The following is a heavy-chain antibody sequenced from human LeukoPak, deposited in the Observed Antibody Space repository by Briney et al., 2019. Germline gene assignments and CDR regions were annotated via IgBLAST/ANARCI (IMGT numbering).Heavy chain of an antibody. D-gene: IGHD3-3*01. V-gene: IGHV3-53*01. CDR1: GFIVSSNY. CDR3: ARGLEWLTRRHTWFDP. J-gene: IGHJ5*02. Sequence: GGSLRLSCAASGFIVSSNYMSWVRQAPGKGLEWVSVIYSGGSTYYADSVKGRFTISRDNSKNTLYLQMNSLRADDTAVYYCARGLEWLTRRHTWFDPWGQGTLVTVSS. CDR2: IYSGGST.